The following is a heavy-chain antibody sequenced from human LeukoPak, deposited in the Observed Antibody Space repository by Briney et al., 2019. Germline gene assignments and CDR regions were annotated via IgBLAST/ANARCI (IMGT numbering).Heavy chain of an antibody. D-gene: IGHD4-23*01. CDR3: ARDLRADYGGNSNI. CDR1: GFTFSSYA. CDR2: ISSSSSYI. Sequence: PGGSLRLSCAASGFTFSSYAMSWVRQAPGKGLEWVSSISSSSSYIYYADSVKGRFTISRDNAKNSLYLQMNSLRAEDTAVYYCARDLRADYGGNSNIWGQGTMVTVSS. V-gene: IGHV3-21*01. J-gene: IGHJ3*02.